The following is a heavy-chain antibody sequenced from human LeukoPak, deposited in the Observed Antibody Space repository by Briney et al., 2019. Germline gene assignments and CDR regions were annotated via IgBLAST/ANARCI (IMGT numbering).Heavy chain of an antibody. J-gene: IGHJ2*01. CDR3: ASPPERSYWYFDL. Sequence: KPSETLSLTCTVSGGSISSSSYYWGWIRQPPGKGLEWIGSIYYSGSTYYNPSLKSRVTISVDTSKNQFSLKLSSVTAADTAVYYCASPPERSYWYFDLWGRGTLVTVSS. CDR1: GGSISSSSYY. CDR2: IYYSGST. V-gene: IGHV4-39*01.